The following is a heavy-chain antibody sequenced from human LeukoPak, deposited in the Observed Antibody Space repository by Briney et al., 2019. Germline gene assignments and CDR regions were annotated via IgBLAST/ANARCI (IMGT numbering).Heavy chain of an antibody. Sequence: GESLKISCRGSGYDFTTYWIGWVRQLPGKGLEWMAIIYPGDSHTKYSPSFQGQVTISADKSISTAYLQWSSLKASDTATYYCARPKYGACDYWGQGTLVTVSS. CDR3: ARPKYGACDY. D-gene: IGHD4-17*01. V-gene: IGHV5-51*01. CDR1: GYDFTTYW. CDR2: IYPGDSHT. J-gene: IGHJ4*02.